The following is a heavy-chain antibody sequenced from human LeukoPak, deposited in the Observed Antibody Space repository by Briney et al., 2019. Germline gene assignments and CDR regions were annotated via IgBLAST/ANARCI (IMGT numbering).Heavy chain of an antibody. D-gene: IGHD3-3*01. V-gene: IGHV3-23*01. CDR3: AKAELGVDTFFDY. CDR2: LSGIGAGT. Sequence: GGSLRLSCAASGFTFSDYALGWVRQAPGRGRDGVATLSGIGAGTYYSDSVQGRFTISRDNSKRTLFLQMNSLTAEDTAFYYCAKAELGVDTFFDYWGQGTLVTVSS. CDR1: GFTFSDYA. J-gene: IGHJ4*02.